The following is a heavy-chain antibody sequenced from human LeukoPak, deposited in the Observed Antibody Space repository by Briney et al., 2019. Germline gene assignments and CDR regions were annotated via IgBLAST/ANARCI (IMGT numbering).Heavy chain of an antibody. CDR2: ISAYNGNT. D-gene: IGHD3-22*01. Sequence: GASVKVSCKASGYTFTSYGISWVRQAPGQGLEWMGWISAYNGNTNYAQKLQGRVTMTTDTSTSTAYMELRSLRSDDTAVYYCAREPPRNYYDSGGYYSDYWGQGTLVTASS. CDR1: GYTFTSYG. V-gene: IGHV1-18*01. J-gene: IGHJ4*02. CDR3: AREPPRNYYDSGGYYSDY.